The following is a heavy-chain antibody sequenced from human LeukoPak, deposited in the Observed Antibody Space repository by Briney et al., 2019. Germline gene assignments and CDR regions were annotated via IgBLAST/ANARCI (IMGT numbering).Heavy chain of an antibody. V-gene: IGHV3-21*01. CDR1: GFTFSSYS. CDR2: ISSSSSYK. D-gene: IGHD1-26*01. CDR3: ARETNSGDEWEPPASLDH. Sequence: GGXLRLSCAASGFTFSSYSMNWVRQAPGKGLEGVSSISSSSSYKYYADSVKGGFTIYRDNDKKSLYLQMNSLRAEDTAVYYCARETNSGDEWEPPASLDHWGQGTLVTVSS. J-gene: IGHJ4*02.